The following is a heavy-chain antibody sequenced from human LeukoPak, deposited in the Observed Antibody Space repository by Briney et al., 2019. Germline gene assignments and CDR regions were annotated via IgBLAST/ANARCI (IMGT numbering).Heavy chain of an antibody. J-gene: IGHJ5*02. D-gene: IGHD3-10*01. V-gene: IGHV1-18*01. CDR3: ARDGRGSRSSWFDP. CDR1: GYSFVLYG. Sequence: ASVKVSCKASGYSFVLYGISWVRQAPGQGPEWMGWISTYNGNTKYAQKFQGRVTMTTDTSTSTAYMELRSLRSDDTAVYYCARDGRGSRSSWFDPWGQGTLVIVSS. CDR2: ISTYNGNT.